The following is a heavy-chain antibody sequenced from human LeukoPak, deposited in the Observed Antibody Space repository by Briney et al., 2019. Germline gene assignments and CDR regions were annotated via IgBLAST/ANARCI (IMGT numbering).Heavy chain of an antibody. Sequence: GASLQISCEGSGSIFSNYWIDWVRQMPGEGLELMWIIYPDDSDTSYSPSLQSQVTISADKSISTSYLQRSSLNAADTAMYYCTRQGSAWGQGTLVTVSS. CDR3: TRQGSA. CDR2: IYPDDSDT. J-gene: IGHJ5*02. D-gene: IGHD1-26*01. V-gene: IGHV5-51*01. CDR1: GSIFSNYW.